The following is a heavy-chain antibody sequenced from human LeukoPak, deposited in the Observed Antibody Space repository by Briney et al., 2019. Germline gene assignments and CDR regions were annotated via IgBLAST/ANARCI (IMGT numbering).Heavy chain of an antibody. CDR1: GFTFSSYA. J-gene: IGHJ4*02. Sequence: QPGGSLTLSCAASGFTFSSYAMNWVRQAPGKGVEWVSSITSASDDITYYADSVKGRFTISRDNSKNTVYLQMNNLRAEDTDLYYCAKACCGSYGKYYFDYWGQGTLVTVSS. D-gene: IGHD3-10*02. CDR3: AKACCGSYGKYYFDY. CDR2: ITSASDDIT. V-gene: IGHV3-23*01.